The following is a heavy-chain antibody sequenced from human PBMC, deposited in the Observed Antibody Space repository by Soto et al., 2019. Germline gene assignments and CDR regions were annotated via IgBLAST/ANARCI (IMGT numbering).Heavy chain of an antibody. Sequence: SETLSLTCAVSGDSVSNDNYYWSWIRQPPGKGLEWIGYIYYSGTTNYNSYLKSRLSLSVDMSKNQFSLKLASVTAADTAVYFCARSQRGRTAFTFDYWGQGALVTVSS. J-gene: IGHJ4*02. CDR2: IYYSGTT. D-gene: IGHD3-16*01. CDR1: GDSVSNDNYY. CDR3: ARSQRGRTAFTFDY. V-gene: IGHV4-61*01.